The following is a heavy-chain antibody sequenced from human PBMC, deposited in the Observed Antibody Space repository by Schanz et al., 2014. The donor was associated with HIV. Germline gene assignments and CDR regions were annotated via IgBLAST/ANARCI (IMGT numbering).Heavy chain of an antibody. CDR2: ISESGGRS. V-gene: IGHV3-23*04. J-gene: IGHJ4*02. D-gene: IGHD3-22*01. CDR3: AKPEYDSRGNSQSHFDY. CDR1: GFPFNSYG. Sequence: VQLVESGGGVVQPGRSLRLSCVASGFPFNSYGMHWVRQAPGKGLEWVSSISESGGRSYYADSVNGRFTISRDNSKNTLYLQMTTLRTEDTAVYYCAKPEYDSRGNSQSHFDYWGQGTLVTVSS.